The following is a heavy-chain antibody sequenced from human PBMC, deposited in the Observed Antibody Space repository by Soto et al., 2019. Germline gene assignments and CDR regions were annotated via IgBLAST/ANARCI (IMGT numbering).Heavy chain of an antibody. Sequence: QVQLVQSGAEVKKPGASVKVSCKASGCTFTSYGISWVRQAPGQGLEWMGWISAYNGNTNYAQKIQGRVTMTTDTATSRADMERRSLRSDDTAVYVCARAADLQYFGGFQDPADSWGQGTVVTVSS. CDR1: GCTFTSYG. D-gene: IGHD3-9*01. V-gene: IGHV1-18*01. J-gene: IGHJ4*02. CDR2: ISAYNGNT. CDR3: ARAADLQYFGGFQDPADS.